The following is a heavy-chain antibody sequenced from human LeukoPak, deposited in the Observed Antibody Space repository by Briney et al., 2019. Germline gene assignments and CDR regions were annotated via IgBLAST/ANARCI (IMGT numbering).Heavy chain of an antibody. CDR2: INHSGST. D-gene: IGHD6-13*01. CDR1: GGSFSGYY. V-gene: IGHV4-34*01. J-gene: IGHJ1*01. CDR3: TSPSIAARGYFQH. Sequence: SETLSLTCAVYGGSFSGYYWSWIRQPPGKGLEWIGEINHSGSTNYNPSLKSRVTISVDTSKNQFSLKLSPVTAADTAVYYCTSPSIAARGYFQHWGQGTLVTVSS.